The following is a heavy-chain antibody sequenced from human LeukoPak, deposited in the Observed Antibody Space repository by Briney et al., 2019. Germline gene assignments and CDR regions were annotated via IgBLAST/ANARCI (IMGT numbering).Heavy chain of an antibody. Sequence: GGSLRLSCAASGFTFSSYGMHWVRQAPGKGLEWVAVIWYGGSNKYYADSVKGRFTISRDNSKNTLYLQMNSLRAEDTAVYYCAKQRDDDYYYYMDVWGKGTTVTVSS. V-gene: IGHV3-30*02. CDR1: GFTFSSYG. J-gene: IGHJ6*03. CDR3: AKQRDDDYYYYMDV. CDR2: IWYGGSNK.